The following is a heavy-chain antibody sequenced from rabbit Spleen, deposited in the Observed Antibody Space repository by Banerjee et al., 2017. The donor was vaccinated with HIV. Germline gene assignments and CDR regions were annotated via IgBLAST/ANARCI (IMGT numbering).Heavy chain of an antibody. D-gene: IGHD4-1*01. CDR3: ARDGYSRGWGIILYYFNL. CDR2: VSAGDGST. V-gene: IGHV1S45*01. CDR1: GFSFSNNYV. J-gene: IGHJ4*01. Sequence: QEQLEESGGDLVKPGASLTLTCTASGFSFSNNYVVCWVRQAPGKGLEWIACVSAGDGSTYYASWAKGRFTISKTSSTTVTLQMTSLTAADTAAYFCARDGYSRGWGIILYYFNLWGQGTLVTVS.